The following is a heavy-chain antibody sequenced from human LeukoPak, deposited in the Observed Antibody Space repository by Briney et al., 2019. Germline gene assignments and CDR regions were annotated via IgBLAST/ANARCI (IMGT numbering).Heavy chain of an antibody. Sequence: ASVTVSCTASGYTFTGYYMHWVRQAPGQGLEWMGWISAYNGNINYAQKLQGRVTMTTDTSTSTAYMELRSLRSDDTAVYYCAREEWELLGGSFDYWGQGTLVTVSS. CDR1: GYTFTGYY. J-gene: IGHJ4*02. V-gene: IGHV1-18*04. D-gene: IGHD1-26*01. CDR3: AREEWELLGGSFDY. CDR2: ISAYNGNI.